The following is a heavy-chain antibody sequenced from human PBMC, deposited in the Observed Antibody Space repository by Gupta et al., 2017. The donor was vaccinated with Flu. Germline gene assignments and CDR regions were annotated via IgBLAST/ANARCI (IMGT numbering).Heavy chain of an antibody. V-gene: IGHV3-23*01. Sequence: EELLLQSGGGLVQPGGSLRLPCAASGFAFGSYAMNWVRQAPGKGLEWVSSISGSGGNTYYADSVKGRFTLSRDNSKNTLYLQMNSLRAEDTAVYFCAKDAPGNGWFDPWGQGTLVAVSS. CDR2: ISGSGGNT. CDR3: AKDAPGNGWFDP. J-gene: IGHJ5*02. CDR1: GFAFGSYA. D-gene: IGHD6-13*01.